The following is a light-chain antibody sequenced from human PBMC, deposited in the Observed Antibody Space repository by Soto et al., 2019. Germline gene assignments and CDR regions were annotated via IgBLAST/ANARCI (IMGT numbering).Light chain of an antibody. CDR2: DVT. J-gene: IGLJ3*02. CDR1: SSDVGGYKY. V-gene: IGLV2-14*03. CDR3: SSYTSNSTLV. Sequence: QSALTQPASVSGSPGQSITISCTRTSSDVGGYKYVSWYQQHPGKAPKLLIYDVTNRPSGVSNRFSASKSGYSASLTISGLQAEDGAYYYCSSYTSNSTLVFGGGTKLTVL.